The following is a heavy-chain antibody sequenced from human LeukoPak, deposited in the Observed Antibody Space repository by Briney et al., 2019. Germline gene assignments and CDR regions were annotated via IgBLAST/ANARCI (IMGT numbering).Heavy chain of an antibody. Sequence: PGGSLRLSCAASGFTFSSYWMSWVRQAPGKGLEWVANIKQDGSEKYYVDSVKGRFTISRDNAKNSLYLQMNSLETEDTAVYYCTREGGEGDYTAFDLWGQGTMVTVSS. CDR3: TREGGEGDYTAFDL. CDR1: GFTFSSYW. V-gene: IGHV3-7*03. CDR2: IKQDGSEK. D-gene: IGHD3-3*01. J-gene: IGHJ3*01.